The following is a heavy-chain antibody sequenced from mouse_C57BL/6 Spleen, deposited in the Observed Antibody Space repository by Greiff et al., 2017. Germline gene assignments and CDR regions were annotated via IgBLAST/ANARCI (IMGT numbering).Heavy chain of an antibody. CDR2: IYPGDGDT. CDR1: GYAFSSSW. J-gene: IGHJ1*03. D-gene: IGHD3-1*01. CDR3: ARRRDRGYFDV. V-gene: IGHV1-82*01. Sequence: QVQLKESGPELVKPGASVKISCKASGYAFSSSWMNWVKQRPGKGLEWIGRIYPGDGDTNYNGKFKGKATLTADKSSSTAYMQLSSLTSEDSAVYFCARRRDRGYFDVWGTGTTVTVSS.